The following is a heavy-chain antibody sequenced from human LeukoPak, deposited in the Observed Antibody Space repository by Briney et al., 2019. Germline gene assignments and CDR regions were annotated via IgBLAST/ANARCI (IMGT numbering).Heavy chain of an antibody. J-gene: IGHJ4*02. CDR1: GYTFTSYG. CDR3: ARDLGRDCTNGVCYSGY. V-gene: IGHV1-18*01. D-gene: IGHD2-8*01. CDR2: ISAYNGNT. Sequence: GASVKVSCKASGYTFTSYGISWVRQAPGQGLEWMGWISAYNGNTNYAQKLQGRVTMTTDTSTSTAYMELRSLRSDDTAVYYCARDLGRDCTNGVCYSGYWGQGTLVTVPS.